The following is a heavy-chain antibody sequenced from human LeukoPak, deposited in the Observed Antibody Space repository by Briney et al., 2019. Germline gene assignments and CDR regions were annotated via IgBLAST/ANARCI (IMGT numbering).Heavy chain of an antibody. CDR3: ARDTFQPGLIDS. Sequence: GGSLRLSCAASGFSFTKYAMNWVRQAPGKGLEWVAVVIGSSGATDYADSVKGRFTISRDNARNTLYLQLSSLRAEDSAVYYCARDTFQPGLIDSWGQGTLVTVSS. J-gene: IGHJ4*02. CDR2: VIGSSGAT. CDR1: GFSFTKYA. D-gene: IGHD2-2*01. V-gene: IGHV3-21*06.